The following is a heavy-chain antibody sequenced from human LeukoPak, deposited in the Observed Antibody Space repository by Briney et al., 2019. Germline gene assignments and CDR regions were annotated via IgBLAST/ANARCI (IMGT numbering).Heavy chain of an antibody. D-gene: IGHD1-14*01. Sequence: PGGSLRLSCAASGFSFSSYAMTWVRQAPGKGLEWVSAISASGGTTYYVGSVKGRFTISRDNAKNTLYLQMNSLRAEDTAVYYCAKDRSGTNSDFDYWGQGTLVTVSS. CDR3: AKDRSGTNSDFDY. CDR1: GFSFSSYA. V-gene: IGHV3-23*01. CDR2: ISASGGTT. J-gene: IGHJ4*02.